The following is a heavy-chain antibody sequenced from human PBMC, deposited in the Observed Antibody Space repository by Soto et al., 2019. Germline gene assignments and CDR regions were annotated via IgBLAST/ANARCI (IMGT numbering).Heavy chain of an antibody. V-gene: IGHV3-30*18. CDR3: AKDNSYQHYYYGSGSYFDY. CDR2: ISYDGSNK. J-gene: IGHJ4*02. CDR1: GFTFSSYG. D-gene: IGHD3-10*01. Sequence: GGSLILSCAASGFTFSSYGMHWVRQAPGKGLEWVAVISYDGSNKYYADSVKGRFTISRDNSKNTLYLQMNSLRAEDTAVYYCAKDNSYQHYYYGSGSYFDYWGQGTLVTVSS.